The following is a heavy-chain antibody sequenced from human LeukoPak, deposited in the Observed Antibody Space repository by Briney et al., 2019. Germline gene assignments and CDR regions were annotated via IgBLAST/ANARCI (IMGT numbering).Heavy chain of an antibody. CDR2: IFASGST. CDR1: GASINSDY. J-gene: IGHJ4*02. Sequence: LETLSLTCTVSGASINSDYWTWVRQAAGKGLEWIGRIFASGSTNYNPYLRSRITMSVDTSKNQFSLDLSSVTAADTGVYYCVRGWAPRGEKSSFASWGQGTLVTVSS. V-gene: IGHV4-4*07. CDR3: VRGWAPRGEKSSFAS. D-gene: IGHD3-10*01.